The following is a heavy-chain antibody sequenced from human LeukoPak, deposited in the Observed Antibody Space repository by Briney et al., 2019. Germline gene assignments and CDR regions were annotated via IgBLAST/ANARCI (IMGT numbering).Heavy chain of an antibody. D-gene: IGHD2-15*01. V-gene: IGHV3-30*01. CDR1: GFTFSSYA. Sequence: GGSLRLSCAASGFTFSSYAMHWVRQAPGKGLEWVAVTSSDGSNKYCADSVKGRFTISRDRSKNTLYLQMNSLRAEDTAVYYCAKNGGSQCYSHLDWWGQGTLVTVSS. CDR3: AKNGGSQCYSHLDW. J-gene: IGHJ4*02. CDR2: TSSDGSNK.